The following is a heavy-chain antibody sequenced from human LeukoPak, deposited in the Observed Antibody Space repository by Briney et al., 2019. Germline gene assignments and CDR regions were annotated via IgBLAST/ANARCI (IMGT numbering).Heavy chain of an antibody. Sequence: SETLSLTCTVSGGSISSYYWSWIRQPAGKGLEWIGRIYTSGSTNYNASLKSRVSMSVDTSKNQFSLKLSSVTAADTAVFYCAREHCGSDREFDYSGQGTLVTVSS. CDR2: IYTSGST. D-gene: IGHD1-26*01. J-gene: IGHJ4*02. V-gene: IGHV4-4*07. CDR3: AREHCGSDREFDY. CDR1: GGSISSYY.